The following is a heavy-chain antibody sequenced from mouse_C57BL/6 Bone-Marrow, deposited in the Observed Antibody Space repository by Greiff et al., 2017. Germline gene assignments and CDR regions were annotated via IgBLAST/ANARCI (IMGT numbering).Heavy chain of an antibody. V-gene: IGHV5-15*01. CDR2: ISNLAYSI. CDR1: GFTFSDYG. J-gene: IGHJ2*01. D-gene: IGHD1-1*01. CDR3: ARHPYYYGSPLFDY. Sequence: EVKLMESGGGLVQPGGSLKLSCAASGFTFSDYGMAWVRQAPRKGPEWVAFISNLAYSIYYADTVTGRFTISRENAKNTLYLEMSSLRSEDTAMYYCARHPYYYGSPLFDYWGQGTTLTVSS.